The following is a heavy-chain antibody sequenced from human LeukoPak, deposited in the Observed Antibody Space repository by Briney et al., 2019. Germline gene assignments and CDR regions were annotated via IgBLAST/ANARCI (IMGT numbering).Heavy chain of an antibody. J-gene: IGHJ4*02. CDR2: ISAYNGNT. V-gene: IGHV1-18*01. CDR1: GYTFTSYG. Sequence: ASVRVSCKASGYTFTSYGISWVRQAPGQGLEWMGWISAYNGNTNYAQKLQGRVTMTTDTSTSTAYMELRSLRSDDTAVYYCARVSRVAVAGELDYWGQGTLVTVSS. D-gene: IGHD6-19*01. CDR3: ARVSRVAVAGELDY.